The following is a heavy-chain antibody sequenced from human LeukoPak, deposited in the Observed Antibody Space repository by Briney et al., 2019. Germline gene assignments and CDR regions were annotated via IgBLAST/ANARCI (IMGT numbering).Heavy chain of an antibody. CDR1: GFTFSIYA. CDR2: ITSGGGTT. CDR3: AKGRGQLYNFDY. V-gene: IGHV3-23*01. J-gene: IGHJ4*02. Sequence: GGSLRLSCAASGFTFSIYAMTWVRRAPGKGLEWISTITSGGGTTYSADSVKGRFTISRDNSKNTLYLQMNSLRAGDTAVYYCAKGRGQLYNFDYWGQGALVTVSS. D-gene: IGHD1-1*01.